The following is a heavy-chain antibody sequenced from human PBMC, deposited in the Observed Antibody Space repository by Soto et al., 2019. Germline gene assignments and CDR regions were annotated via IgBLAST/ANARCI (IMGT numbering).Heavy chain of an antibody. CDR3: ARDRISYCISTSCYNWFDP. V-gene: IGHV3-7*01. CDR2: IKQDGSEK. J-gene: IGHJ5*02. D-gene: IGHD2-2*01. Sequence: GGSLRLSCAASGFTFSSYWMSWVRQAPGKGLEWVANIKQDGSEKYYVDSVKGRFTISRDNAKNSLYLQMNSLRAEDTAVYYCARDRISYCISTSCYNWFDPWGQGTLVTVSS. CDR1: GFTFSSYW.